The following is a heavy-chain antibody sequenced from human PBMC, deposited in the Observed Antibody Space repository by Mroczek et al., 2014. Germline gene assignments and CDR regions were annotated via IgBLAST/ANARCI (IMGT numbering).Heavy chain of an antibody. D-gene: IGHD4-23*01. CDR1: GGSFSGYY. J-gene: IGHJ6*03. Sequence: QVQLQQWGAGLLKPSETLSLTCAVYGGSFSGYYWSWIRQPPGKGLEWIGEINHSGSTNYNPSLKSRVTISVDTSKNQFSLKLSSVTAADTAVYYCARVGHGGFGGTQGDYYYMDVVGQRDHGHRLL. V-gene: IGHV4-34*01. CDR3: ARVGHGGFGGTQGDYYYMDV. CDR2: INHSGST.